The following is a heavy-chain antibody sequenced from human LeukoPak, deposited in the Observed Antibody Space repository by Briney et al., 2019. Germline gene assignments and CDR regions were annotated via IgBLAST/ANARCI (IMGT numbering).Heavy chain of an antibody. CDR3: AKELRNYDSSGYYDY. CDR2: ISSGGGNT. CDR1: GFTFSSYA. Sequence: PGGSLRLSCAASGFTFSSYAMSWVRQAPGKGLEWVSVISSGGGNTYYTDSVKGRFTISRANSKNTLYLQMNSLRAEDTAVYYCAKELRNYDSSGYYDYWGQGTLVTVSS. V-gene: IGHV3-23*01. D-gene: IGHD3-22*01. J-gene: IGHJ4*02.